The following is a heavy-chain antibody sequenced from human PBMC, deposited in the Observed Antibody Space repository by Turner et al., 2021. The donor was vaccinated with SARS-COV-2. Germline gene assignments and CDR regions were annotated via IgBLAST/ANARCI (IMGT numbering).Heavy chain of an antibody. D-gene: IGHD1-26*01. CDR2: ISSSSSYI. CDR3: ARELAGRFGGATEIDY. Sequence: EVQLVEAGGGLVKPGGSLRLSCAAFGFTFSSYSMNWVRHAPGKGLEWVSFISSSSSYIYYADSVKGRFTISRDNAKNSLYLQMNSLRAEDTAVYYCARELAGRFGGATEIDYWGQGTLVTVS. V-gene: IGHV3-21*01. J-gene: IGHJ4*02. CDR1: GFTFSSYS.